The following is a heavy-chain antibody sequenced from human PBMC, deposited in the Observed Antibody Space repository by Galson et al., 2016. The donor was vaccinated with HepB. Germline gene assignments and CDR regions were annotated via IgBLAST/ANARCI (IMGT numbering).Heavy chain of an antibody. CDR1: GFTSSHFG. V-gene: IGHV3-33*01. D-gene: IGHD2-21*01. CDR2: IWHDESKE. CDR3: AVLFQCRDGGCFDHTIDN. Sequence: SLRLSCAASGFTSSHFGMHWVRQAPGVGLEWVAFIWHDESKEHYADSVKGRFTISRDNSKNTLYLQMNDRRVENTGLYYCAVLFQCRDGGCFDHTIDNWGQGTPVTVSS. J-gene: IGHJ4*02.